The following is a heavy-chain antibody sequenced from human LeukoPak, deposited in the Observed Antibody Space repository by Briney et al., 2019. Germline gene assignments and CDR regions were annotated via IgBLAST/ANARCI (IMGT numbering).Heavy chain of an antibody. CDR1: GGTFSSYA. Sequence: VASVKVSCKASGGTFSSYAISWVRQAPGQGLEWMGGIIPIFGTANYAQKFQGRVTITTDESTSTAYMELSSLRSEDTAVYYCARSSGWYLFGRDAFDIWGQGTMVTVSS. CDR2: IIPIFGTA. V-gene: IGHV1-69*05. D-gene: IGHD6-19*01. CDR3: ARSSGWYLFGRDAFDI. J-gene: IGHJ3*02.